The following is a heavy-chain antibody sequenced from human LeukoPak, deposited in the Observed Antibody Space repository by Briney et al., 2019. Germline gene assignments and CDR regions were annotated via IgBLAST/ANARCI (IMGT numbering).Heavy chain of an antibody. V-gene: IGHV3-23*01. CDR1: GFTFSSYA. Sequence: GGSLRLSCAASGFTFSSYAMSWVRQAPGKGLEWVSAISGSGGSTYYADSVKGRFTISRDNSKNMLYLQMNSLRAEDTAVYYCAKEGFYCSGGSCYPDYWGQGTLVTVSS. CDR3: AKEGFYCSGGSCYPDY. J-gene: IGHJ4*02. D-gene: IGHD2-15*01. CDR2: ISGSGGST.